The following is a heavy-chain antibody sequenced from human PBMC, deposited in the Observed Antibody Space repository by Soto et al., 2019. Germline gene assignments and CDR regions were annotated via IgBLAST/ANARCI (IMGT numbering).Heavy chain of an antibody. Sequence: GGSLRLSCAASGFIFSSFALSWVRQAPGKGLEWVSAISGDEGTTHYADSVKGRFTISRDNSKNTLFLQMNSLRAEDTAIYYCATHATGTTFYTLIYWGQGSPVTVSS. CDR1: GFIFSSFA. CDR2: ISGDEGTT. J-gene: IGHJ4*02. CDR3: ATHATGTTFYTLIY. V-gene: IGHV3-23*01. D-gene: IGHD1-7*01.